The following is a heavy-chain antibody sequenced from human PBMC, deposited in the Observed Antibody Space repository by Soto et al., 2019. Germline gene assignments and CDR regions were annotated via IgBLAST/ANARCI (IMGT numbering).Heavy chain of an antibody. Sequence: SETLSLTCTFSVGSITSPNWWTWVRQPPGEGLEWIGEMYFSGTTNYNPSLKSRVAISLDKTKQHFSLTLRSVTAADTAVYYCASRARKYGRPEVEPWGQGTLVIVSS. V-gene: IGHV4-4*02. J-gene: IGHJ5*02. CDR2: MYFSGTT. D-gene: IGHD3-10*01. CDR3: ASRARKYGRPEVEP. CDR1: VGSITSPNW.